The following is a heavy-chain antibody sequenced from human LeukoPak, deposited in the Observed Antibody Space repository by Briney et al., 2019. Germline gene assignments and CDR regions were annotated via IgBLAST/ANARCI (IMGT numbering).Heavy chain of an antibody. CDR2: IYTSGST. V-gene: IGHV4-4*07. CDR3: ARSAVAGFHDAFDI. J-gene: IGHJ3*02. D-gene: IGHD6-19*01. CDR1: GGSISSYY. Sequence: SETLSLTCTVSGGSISSYYWSWIRQPAGKGLEWIGRIYTSGSTNYNPSLKSRVTMSVDTSKNQFSLKLSSVTAADTAVYYCARSAVAGFHDAFDIWGQGTMVTVSS.